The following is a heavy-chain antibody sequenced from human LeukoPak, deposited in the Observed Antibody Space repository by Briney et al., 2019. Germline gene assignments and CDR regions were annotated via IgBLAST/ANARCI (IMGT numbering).Heavy chain of an antibody. D-gene: IGHD6-13*01. CDR1: GGSISSNY. CDR3: ARGDYSSRFDY. CDR2: IYYSGST. V-gene: IGHV4-59*01. Sequence: SETLSLTCTVSGGSISSNYWSWIRQPPGKGLEWIGYIYYSGSTNYNLSLKSRVTISVDTSKNQFSLKLSSVTAADTAVYYCARGDYSSRFDYWGQGTLVTVSS. J-gene: IGHJ4*02.